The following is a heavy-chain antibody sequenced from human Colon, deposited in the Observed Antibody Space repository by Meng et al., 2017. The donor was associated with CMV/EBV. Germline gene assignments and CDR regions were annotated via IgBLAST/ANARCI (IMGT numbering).Heavy chain of an antibody. J-gene: IGHJ5*02. CDR2: ISLTGSDT. CDR3: VKGHTMINP. V-gene: IGHV3-11*05. CDR1: GFIFSDYY. D-gene: IGHD3-16*01. Sequence: GQLVQVGGGLVEPGGSLGLSIAASGFIFSDYYMTWIREASGKGLELVSYISLTGSDTNYADSVRGRFTISRDNAKNSLFLQMSSLTAEDTAVYYCVKGHTMINPWGQGTLVTVSS.